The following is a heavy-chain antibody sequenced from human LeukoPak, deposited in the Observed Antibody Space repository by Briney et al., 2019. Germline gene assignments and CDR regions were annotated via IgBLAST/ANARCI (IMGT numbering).Heavy chain of an antibody. CDR3: ATYSGSHRDYFDY. CDR2: IIPILGIA. J-gene: IGHJ4*02. CDR1: GGTFSSYN. D-gene: IGHD1-26*01. V-gene: IGHV1-69*10. Sequence: SVKVSCKASGGTFSSYNISWVRQAPGQGLEWMGGIIPILGIANYAQKFQGRVTINADKSKSTAYMELSSLRSEDTAVYYCATYSGSHRDYFDYWGQGTLVTVSS.